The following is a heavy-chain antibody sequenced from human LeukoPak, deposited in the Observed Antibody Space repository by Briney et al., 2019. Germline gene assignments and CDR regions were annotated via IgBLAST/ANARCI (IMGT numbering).Heavy chain of an antibody. CDR3: ARGGGLDV. CDR1: GFTFSSYA. CDR2: INHNGNVN. D-gene: IGHD3-16*01. V-gene: IGHV3-7*03. J-gene: IGHJ6*02. Sequence: GGSLRLSCAASGFTFSSYAMSWVRQAPGKGLEWVASINHNGNVNYYVDSVKGRFTISRDNAKNSLYLQMSNLRAEDTAMYFCARGGGLDVWGQGATVTVSS.